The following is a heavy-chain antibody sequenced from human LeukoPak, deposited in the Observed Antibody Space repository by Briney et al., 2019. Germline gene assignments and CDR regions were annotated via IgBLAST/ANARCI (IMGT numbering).Heavy chain of an antibody. J-gene: IGHJ5*02. Sequence: PGRSLRLSCAASGFTFDDYAMHWVRQAPGKGLVWVSGISWNSGSIGYADSVKGRFTISRDNAKNSLYLQMNSLRAEDTALYYCARDYGDYWWFDPWGQGTLVTVSS. CDR3: ARDYGDYWWFDP. V-gene: IGHV3-9*01. CDR2: ISWNSGSI. D-gene: IGHD4-17*01. CDR1: GFTFDDYA.